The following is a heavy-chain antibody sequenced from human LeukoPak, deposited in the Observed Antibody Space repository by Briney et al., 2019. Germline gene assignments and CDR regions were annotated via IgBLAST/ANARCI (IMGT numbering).Heavy chain of an antibody. CDR1: GGSISSYY. V-gene: IGHV4-59*01. CDR3: ARVNYDILTGPYFDY. D-gene: IGHD3-9*01. CDR2: IYYSGST. Sequence: SETLSLTCTVSGGSISSYYWSWIRQPPGKGLEWIGYIYYSGSTNYNPSLKSRVTISVDTSKNQFSLKLSSVTAADTAVYYCARVNYDILTGPYFDYWGLGTLVTVSS. J-gene: IGHJ4*02.